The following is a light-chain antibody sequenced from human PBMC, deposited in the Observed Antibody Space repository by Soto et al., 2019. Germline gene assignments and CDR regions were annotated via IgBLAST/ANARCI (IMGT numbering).Light chain of an antibody. CDR1: QGIAFY. V-gene: IGKV1-27*01. Sequence: DVQMTQSPSSLSASVGDTVTITCRASQGIAFYLAWFQQRPGKAPNLLISAASNLQSGVPSRFSGSGSGTDFTRTISSLQPEDVATYYWQKYDTAPFTFGPGTRVEVK. J-gene: IGKJ3*01. CDR3: QKYDTAPFT. CDR2: AAS.